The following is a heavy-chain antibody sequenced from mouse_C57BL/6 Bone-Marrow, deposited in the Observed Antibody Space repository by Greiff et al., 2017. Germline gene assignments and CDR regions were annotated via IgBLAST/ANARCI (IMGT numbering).Heavy chain of an antibody. D-gene: IGHD2-5*01. CDR3: TTAYYSNYRGYYFDY. CDR2: IDPENGDT. Sequence: VQLQQSGAELVRPGASVKLSCTASGFNIKDDYMHWVKQRPEQGLEWIGWIDPENGDTEYASKFQGKATITADTYSNTAYLQLSSLTSEYTAVYYCTTAYYSNYRGYYFDYCGQGTTLTVSS. CDR1: GFNIKDDY. V-gene: IGHV14-4*01. J-gene: IGHJ2*01.